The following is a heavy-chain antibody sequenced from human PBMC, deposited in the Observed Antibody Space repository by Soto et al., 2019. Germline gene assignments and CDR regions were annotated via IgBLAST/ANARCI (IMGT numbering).Heavy chain of an antibody. CDR2: IYYSGST. CDR3: ARHEFKLGITMVRGVINPFDY. D-gene: IGHD3-10*01. CDR1: GGSISSSSYY. V-gene: IGHV4-39*01. J-gene: IGHJ4*02. Sequence: PSETLSLTCTVSGGSISSSSYYWGWIRQPPGKGLEWIGSIYYSGSTYYNPSLKSRVTISVDTSKNQFSLKLSSVTAADTAVYYCARHEFKLGITMVRGVINPFDYWGQGTLVTVSS.